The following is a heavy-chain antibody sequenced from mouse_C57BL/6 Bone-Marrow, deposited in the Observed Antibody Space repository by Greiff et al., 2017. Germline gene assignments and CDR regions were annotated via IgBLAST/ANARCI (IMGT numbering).Heavy chain of an antibody. V-gene: IGHV14-3*01. CDR3: ARFSGSSPYYAMDY. D-gene: IGHD1-1*01. CDR2: IDPANGNT. CDR1: GFNIKNTY. J-gene: IGHJ4*01. Sequence: VQLQQSVAELVRPGASVKLSCTASGFNIKNTYMHWVKQRPEQGLEWIGRIDPANGNTKYAPKFQGKGPITADTSSNTAYLLLSSLTSEDTAIYYCARFSGSSPYYAMDYWGQGTSVTVSS.